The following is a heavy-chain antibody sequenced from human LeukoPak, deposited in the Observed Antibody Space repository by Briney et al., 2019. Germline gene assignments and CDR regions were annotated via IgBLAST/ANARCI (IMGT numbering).Heavy chain of an antibody. CDR2: TSDRGDYT. CDR3: PKKASYYGHYPLGY. Sequence: PGGSLRLSCAASGFTFTSYSMSRVRQAPGKGLEWVSGTSDRGDYTYYADSVKGRFTISRDSSKNTLLLQMNSLRAEDKALYFRPKKASYYGHYPLGYWGQGTLVT. V-gene: IGHV3-23*01. CDR1: GFTFTSYS. D-gene: IGHD3-16*01. J-gene: IGHJ4*02.